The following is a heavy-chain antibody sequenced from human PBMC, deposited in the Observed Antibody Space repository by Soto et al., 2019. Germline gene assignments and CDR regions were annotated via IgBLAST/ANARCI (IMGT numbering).Heavy chain of an antibody. Sequence: QVQLVESGGGVVQPGRSLRVSCAASGFTFSIYAMHWVRQAPGTGREWVAVISYDGTKTYYADSEKGRFTISRDNSKNTTYLQMNSLRNEDTAVYYCATDRGARPQWLIDPFDFWGQGTLVTVSP. J-gene: IGHJ4*01. CDR2: ISYDGTKT. CDR1: GFTFSIYA. D-gene: IGHD6-19*01. CDR3: ATDRGARPQWLIDPFDF. V-gene: IGHV3-30*03.